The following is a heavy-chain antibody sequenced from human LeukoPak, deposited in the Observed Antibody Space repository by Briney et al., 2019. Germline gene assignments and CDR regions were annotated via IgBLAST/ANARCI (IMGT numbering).Heavy chain of an antibody. V-gene: IGHV5-51*01. Sequence: GESLKISCKGSGYSFTNYWIGWVRQMPGKGLEWMGIIYPGDSDTRYSPSFQGQVTISADKSISTAYLQWSSLKASDTAIYYCARTQSSSRQSTFDYWGQGTLVTVSS. J-gene: IGHJ4*02. D-gene: IGHD6-13*01. CDR2: IYPGDSDT. CDR1: GYSFTNYW. CDR3: ARTQSSSRQSTFDY.